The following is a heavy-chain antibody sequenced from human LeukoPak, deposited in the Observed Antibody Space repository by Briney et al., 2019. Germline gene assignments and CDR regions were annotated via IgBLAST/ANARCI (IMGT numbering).Heavy chain of an antibody. CDR2: INPNNGGT. CDR3: ARVTTVHRGPPYYFDY. D-gene: IGHD4-17*01. Sequence: ASVKVSCKASGYTFTGYYIHWVRQAPGQGLEWMGWINPNNGGTKFAQNFQGRVTMTRDTSISTAYMELSRLRSDDTAVYYCARVTTVHRGPPYYFDYWGQGTLVTVSS. J-gene: IGHJ4*02. CDR1: GYTFTGYY. V-gene: IGHV1-2*02.